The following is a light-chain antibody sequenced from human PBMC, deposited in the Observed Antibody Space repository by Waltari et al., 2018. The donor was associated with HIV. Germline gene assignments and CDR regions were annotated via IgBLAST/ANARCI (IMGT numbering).Light chain of an antibody. J-gene: IGLJ3*02. V-gene: IGLV1-40*01. Sequence: SVLTQPPSVSGAPGQRVTISCTGNSSNIGAGYVVHWYQQLPGTGPKLLIYDNTNRPSGVPDRFSGSKSATSASLAITGLQTEDEAVYYCQSYDSGLSGSVFGGGTELTVL. CDR1: SSNIGAGYV. CDR2: DNT. CDR3: QSYDSGLSGSV.